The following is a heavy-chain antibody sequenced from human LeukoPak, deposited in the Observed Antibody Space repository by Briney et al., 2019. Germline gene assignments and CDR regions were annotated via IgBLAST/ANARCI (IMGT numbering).Heavy chain of an antibody. J-gene: IGHJ3*02. CDR1: GYTFTGYY. Sequence: RASVKVSCKASGYTFTGYYMHWVRQAPGQGLEWVGWINPDSGGTNYAQKFQGRVTMTRDTSISTAYMELSRLRSDDTAVYYCARAGKLMITMVRGALASKKGFDIWGQGTMVTVSS. CDR3: ARAGKLMITMVRGALASKKGFDI. V-gene: IGHV1-2*02. CDR2: INPDSGGT. D-gene: IGHD3-10*01.